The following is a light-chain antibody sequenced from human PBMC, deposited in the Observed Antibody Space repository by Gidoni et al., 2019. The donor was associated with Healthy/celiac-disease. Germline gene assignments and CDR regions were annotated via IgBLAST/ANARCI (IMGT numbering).Light chain of an antibody. J-gene: IGKJ4*01. Sequence: EIVLTPSPGTLSLSPGERATLSCRASQSVSRSYLAWYQQKPGQAPRLLIYGASSRATGIPDRFSGSGSGTDFTLTISRLEPEEFAVYYCQQYGSSPSLTFGGGTKVEIK. CDR1: QSVSRSY. CDR2: GAS. CDR3: QQYGSSPSLT. V-gene: IGKV3-20*01.